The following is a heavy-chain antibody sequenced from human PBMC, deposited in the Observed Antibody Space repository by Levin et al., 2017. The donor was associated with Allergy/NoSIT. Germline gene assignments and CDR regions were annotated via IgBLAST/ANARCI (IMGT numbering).Heavy chain of an antibody. J-gene: IGHJ3*02. CDR1: GFTFSSYW. V-gene: IGHV3-7*01. Sequence: GGSLRLSCAASGFTFSSYWMSWVRQAPGKGLEWVANIKQDGSEKYYVDSVKGRFTISRDNAKNSLYLQMNSLRDEDTAVYYCARDIRHDAFDIWGQGTMVTVSS. CDR3: ARDIRHDAFDI. CDR2: IKQDGSEK.